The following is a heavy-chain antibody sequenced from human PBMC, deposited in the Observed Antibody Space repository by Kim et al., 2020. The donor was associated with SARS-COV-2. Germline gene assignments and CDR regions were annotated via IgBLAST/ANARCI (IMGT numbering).Heavy chain of an antibody. CDR1: GGSISSSRYY. V-gene: IGHV4-39*01. CDR3: VRRRIPSSSWGSSDWY. CDR2: IYYSGST. J-gene: IGHJ2*01. D-gene: IGHD6-13*01. Sequence: SETLSLTCTVSGGSISSSRYYWGWIRQPPGKGLEWIGSIYYSGSTYYNPSLKSRVTISADTSKNQFSLNLSSVTAADTAVYYCVRRRIPSSSWGSSDWY.